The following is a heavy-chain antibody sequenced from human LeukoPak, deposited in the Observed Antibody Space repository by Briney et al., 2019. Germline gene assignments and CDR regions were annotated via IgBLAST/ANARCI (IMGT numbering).Heavy chain of an antibody. CDR2: IYYSGST. CDR1: GGSISSYY. V-gene: IGHV4-59*01. CDR3: ARGAYDFWSGSAFDY. Sequence: PSETLSLTCTVSGGSISSYYWSWIRQPPGKGLEWIGYIYYSGSTNYNPSLKSRVTISVDTSKNQFSLKLSSVTAADTAVYYCARGAYDFWSGSAFDYWGQGTLVTVSS. J-gene: IGHJ4*02. D-gene: IGHD3-3*01.